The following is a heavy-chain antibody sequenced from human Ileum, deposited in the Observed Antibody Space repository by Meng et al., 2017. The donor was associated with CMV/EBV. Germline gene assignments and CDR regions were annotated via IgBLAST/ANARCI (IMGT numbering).Heavy chain of an antibody. Sequence: GGFLRLSCEASGFTFSSYWMHWVRQAPGKGLVWVSRINPGGSTTNYADSVKGRFSISRDNAKNTLYLQMNGLRADDTAVYYCATAGNYRLDTWGQGTLVTVSS. J-gene: IGHJ4*02. CDR1: GFTFSSYW. CDR3: ATAGNYRLDT. D-gene: IGHD5-24*01. V-gene: IGHV3-74*01. CDR2: INPGGSTT.